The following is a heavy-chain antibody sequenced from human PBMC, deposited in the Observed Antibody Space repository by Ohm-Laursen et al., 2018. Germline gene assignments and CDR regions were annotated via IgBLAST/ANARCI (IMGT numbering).Heavy chain of an antibody. Sequence: SLRLSCAASGFTFNNFGMHWVRQAPGKGLEWVAVVSYDERYKNYVDSVKGRFTVSRDNSKDTLYLQMNSLRAEDTAVYYCARGASYSYGFVSFDYWGQGTLVTVSS. CDR1: GFTFNNFG. D-gene: IGHD5-18*01. CDR3: ARGASYSYGFVSFDY. V-gene: IGHV3-30*03. CDR2: VSYDERYK. J-gene: IGHJ4*02.